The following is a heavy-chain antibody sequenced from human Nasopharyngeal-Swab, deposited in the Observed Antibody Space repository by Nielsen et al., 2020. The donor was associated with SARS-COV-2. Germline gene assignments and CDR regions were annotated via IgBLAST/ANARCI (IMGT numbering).Heavy chain of an antibody. CDR2: INPNSGGT. Sequence: ASVKVSCKASGYTFTGYYMHWVRQAPGQGLEWMGRINPNSGGTNYAQKFQGRVTMTRETSISTAYMEMSRLISDDTAVYYCARVPDSSGYNYYYYYMDVWGKGTTVTISS. D-gene: IGHD3-22*01. CDR3: ARVPDSSGYNYYYYYMDV. CDR1: GYTFTGYY. J-gene: IGHJ6*03. V-gene: IGHV1-2*06.